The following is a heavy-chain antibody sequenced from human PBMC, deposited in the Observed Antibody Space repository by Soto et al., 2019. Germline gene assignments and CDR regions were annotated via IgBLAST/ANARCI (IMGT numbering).Heavy chain of an antibody. CDR3: ARDKITRRFDY. V-gene: IGHV4-34*01. D-gene: IGHD3-10*01. CDR2: INHSGST. CDR1: GGSFSGYY. J-gene: IGHJ4*02. Sequence: QVQLQQWGAGLLKPSETLSLTCAVYGGSFSGYYWTWIRQPPGTGLEWIREINHSGSTNYNPSLNTRVTISVDTSKSHSALTLTSRTAADTAVYYCARDKITRRFDYWCQGTLVTVSS.